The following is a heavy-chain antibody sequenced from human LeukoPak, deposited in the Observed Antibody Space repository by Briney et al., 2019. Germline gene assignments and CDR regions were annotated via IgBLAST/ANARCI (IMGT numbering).Heavy chain of an antibody. Sequence: GGSLRLSCAASGFTFTIYAMSWVRQAPGKGLEWVSAISGSGGSTYYADSVKGRFTISRDNSKNTLYLQMSSLRAEDTAVYYCAKATPVAGNKYYFDYWGQGTLVTVSS. CDR3: AKATPVAGNKYYFDY. J-gene: IGHJ4*02. V-gene: IGHV3-23*01. D-gene: IGHD6-19*01. CDR1: GFTFTIYA. CDR2: ISGSGGST.